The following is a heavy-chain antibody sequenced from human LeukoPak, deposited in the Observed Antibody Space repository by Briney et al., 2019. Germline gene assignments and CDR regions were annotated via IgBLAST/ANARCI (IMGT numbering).Heavy chain of an antibody. CDR2: ISYDGSNK. J-gene: IGHJ3*02. D-gene: IGHD5-24*01. CDR1: GFTFSSYG. CDR3: ARLPTDGYNSGDAFDI. Sequence: TGGSLRLSCAASGFTFSSYGMHWVRQAPGKGLEWVAVISYDGSNKYYADSVKGRFTISRDNSKNTLYLQMNSLRAEDTAVYYCARLPTDGYNSGDAFDIWGQGTMVTVSS. V-gene: IGHV3-30*03.